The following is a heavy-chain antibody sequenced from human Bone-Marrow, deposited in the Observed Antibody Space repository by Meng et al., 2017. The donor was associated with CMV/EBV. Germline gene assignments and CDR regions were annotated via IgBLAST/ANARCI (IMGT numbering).Heavy chain of an antibody. V-gene: IGHV3-23*03. J-gene: IGHJ4*02. CDR2: IYSGGSST. D-gene: IGHD6-13*01. CDR3: AKAKSRYRSSWADY. CDR1: GFTVSSSA. Sequence: GGSLKMSCTASGFTVSSSAMSWVRQAPGKGLEWVSVIYSGGSSTYYADSVKGRFTIYRDNSKHTLYLQMNSLRAEDTAVYYCAKAKSRYRSSWADYWGKGTLVTVSS.